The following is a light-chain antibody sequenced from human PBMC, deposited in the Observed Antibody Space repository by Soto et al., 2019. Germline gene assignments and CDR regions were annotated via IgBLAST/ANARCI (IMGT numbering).Light chain of an antibody. CDR2: HAS. CDR1: QSVSDK. CDR3: QQYNNWPPWT. J-gene: IGKJ1*01. V-gene: IGKV3-15*01. Sequence: EIVMTQSPATPSVSPGERATRSSRASQSVSDKLAWYQQKPGQAPRLLIYHASTRATGIPARFSGSGSGTEFTLTISSLQSEDFAVYYCQQYNNWPPWTFGQGTKVDIK.